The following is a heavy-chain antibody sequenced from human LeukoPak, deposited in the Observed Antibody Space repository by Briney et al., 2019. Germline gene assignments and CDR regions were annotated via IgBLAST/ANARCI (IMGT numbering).Heavy chain of an antibody. J-gene: IGHJ4*02. CDR2: IYHSGST. Sequence: PSETLPLTCAVSGGSISSSNWWSWVRQPPGKGLEWIGEIYHSGSTNYNPSLKCRVTISVDKSKNQFSLKLSSVTAADTAVYYCARAPLGDYYGSGSVIDYWGQGTLVTVSS. D-gene: IGHD3-10*01. CDR3: ARAPLGDYYGSGSVIDY. V-gene: IGHV4-4*02. CDR1: GGSISSSNW.